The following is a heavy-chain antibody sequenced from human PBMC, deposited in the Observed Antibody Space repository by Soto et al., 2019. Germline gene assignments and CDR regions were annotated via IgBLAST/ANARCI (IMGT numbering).Heavy chain of an antibody. D-gene: IGHD4-17*01. V-gene: IGHV3-23*01. CDR1: GFTFANYA. CDR2: VSAGGDNT. CDR3: AKVPLRPSYFDY. J-gene: IGHJ4*02. Sequence: GGSLRLSCTASGFTFANYAMHWVRQAPGKGLEWVSRVSAGGDNTDYADAVKGRFTISRDNSKNTLFLQMTSLRAEDTALYYCAKVPLRPSYFDYWGPGTMVTVSS.